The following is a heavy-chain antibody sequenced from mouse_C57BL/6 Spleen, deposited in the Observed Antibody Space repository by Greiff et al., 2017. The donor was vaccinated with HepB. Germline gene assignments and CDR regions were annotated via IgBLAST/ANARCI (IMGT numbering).Heavy chain of an antibody. D-gene: IGHD2-5*01. CDR3: ARPGSNYLAWFAY. CDR2: ISSGSSTI. Sequence: EVKLVESGGGLVKPGGSLKLSCAASGFTFSDYGMHWVRQAPEKGLEWVAYISSGSSTIDYADTVKGRFTISRDNAKNPLFLQMTSLRSEDTAMYYCARPGSNYLAWFAYWGQGTLVTVSA. CDR1: GFTFSDYG. J-gene: IGHJ3*01. V-gene: IGHV5-17*01.